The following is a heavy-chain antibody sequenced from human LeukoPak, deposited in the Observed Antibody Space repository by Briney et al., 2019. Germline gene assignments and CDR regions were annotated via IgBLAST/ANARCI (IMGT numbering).Heavy chain of an antibody. V-gene: IGHV4-59*11. D-gene: IGHD2-8*01. J-gene: IGHJ4*02. CDR1: GVSISSHY. Sequence: SETLCLTCTASGVSISSHYWTWLRQPPGKGLEWVGYIYHNGNSDYNPSPRSRVTVSIDMSKSQVSLSLNSVTAADTAVYYCARMVFGIMTGYFHASWGQGTLVTVSS. CDR3: ARMVFGIMTGYFHAS. CDR2: IYHNGNS.